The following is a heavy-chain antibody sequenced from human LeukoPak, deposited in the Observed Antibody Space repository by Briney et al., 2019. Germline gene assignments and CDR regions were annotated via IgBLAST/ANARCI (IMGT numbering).Heavy chain of an antibody. J-gene: IGHJ6*02. V-gene: IGHV1-8*01. CDR3: ARVRATGQYYFGMDV. Sequence: ASVKVSCKASGYTFTSYDINWVRQATGQGLEWMGWMNPNSGNTGYAQKFQGRVTMTEDTSTDTAYMELSSLRSEDTAVYYCARVRATGQYYFGMDVWGQGTPVTVSS. CDR1: GYTFTSYD. CDR2: MNPNSGNT. D-gene: IGHD1-1*01.